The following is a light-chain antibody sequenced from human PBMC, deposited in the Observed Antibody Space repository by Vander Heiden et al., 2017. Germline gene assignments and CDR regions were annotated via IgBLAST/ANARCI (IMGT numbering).Light chain of an antibody. CDR3: SSYTTSSTRV. V-gene: IGLV2-14*03. CDR2: DVS. J-gene: IGLJ1*01. Sequence: QSALTQPASVSGSPGQSITISCTGASSDVGRYNYGSWYQQHPGKAPKLMIYDVSNRPSGVSNRFSGSKSGNTASLTISGLQAEDEADYYCSSYTTSSTRVFGTGTKVTVL. CDR1: SSDVGRYNY.